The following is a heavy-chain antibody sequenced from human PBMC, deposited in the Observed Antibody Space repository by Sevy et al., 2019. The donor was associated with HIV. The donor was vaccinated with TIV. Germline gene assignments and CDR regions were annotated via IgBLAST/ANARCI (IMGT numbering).Heavy chain of an antibody. D-gene: IGHD6-19*01. CDR1: GFTFSSYP. V-gene: IGHV3-23*01. CDR3: AKEYRIAVAGTVAFDI. CDR2: ISGSGFDT. Sequence: GGSLRLSCAASGFTFSSYPMSWVRQAPGKGLEWVSAISGSGFDTYYGDSVKGRFTISGDNSKNTVHLQMNSLRAEDTATYFCAKEYRIAVAGTVAFDIWGQGTMVTVSS. J-gene: IGHJ3*02.